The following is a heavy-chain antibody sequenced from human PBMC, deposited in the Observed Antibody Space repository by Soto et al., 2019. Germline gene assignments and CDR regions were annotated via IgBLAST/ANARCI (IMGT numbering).Heavy chain of an antibody. CDR1: GGSITNNDYY. D-gene: IGHD1-7*01. V-gene: IGHV4-30-4*01. CDR2: MHYKGII. Sequence: SETLSLTCSVSGGSITNNDYYWSWIRQPPGKGLQWIGYMHYKGIIHYNPSLKSRSVISIDTSKNQFSLNLSSVSAADTAVYYCARDRGTGTSWFDPWGQGTLVTVSS. CDR3: ARDRGTGTSWFDP. J-gene: IGHJ5*02.